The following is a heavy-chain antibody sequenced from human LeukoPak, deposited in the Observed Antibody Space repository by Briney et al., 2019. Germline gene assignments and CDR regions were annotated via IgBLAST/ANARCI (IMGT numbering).Heavy chain of an antibody. D-gene: IGHD3-22*01. V-gene: IGHV3-30*18. Sequence: GGSLRLSCVASGFTFNNYGIHWVRQAPGKGLEWVAVISYDGSHKYYADSVKGRFTISRDNSKNSLYLQMNSLRAEDTAVYYCAKDSDYYHSSGYYYAYFQHWGQGTLVTVSS. J-gene: IGHJ1*01. CDR3: AKDSDYYHSSGYYYAYFQH. CDR1: GFTFNNYG. CDR2: ISYDGSHK.